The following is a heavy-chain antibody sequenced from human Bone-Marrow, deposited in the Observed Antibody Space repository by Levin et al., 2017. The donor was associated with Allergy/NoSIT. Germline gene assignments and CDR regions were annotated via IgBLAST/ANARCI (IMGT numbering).Heavy chain of an antibody. Sequence: QSGGSLRLSCAVSGFVVNDNFMSWVRQPPGKGLDWLSIIYSGGSTFYADSVKGRLTISRDSSKNTLHLQLNSLTAEDTALYYCARALHRRGDWYFDLWGRGTLVTVSS. CDR3: ARALHRRGDWYFDL. D-gene: IGHD1-14*01. V-gene: IGHV3-53*01. CDR1: GFVVNDNF. J-gene: IGHJ2*01. CDR2: IYSGGST.